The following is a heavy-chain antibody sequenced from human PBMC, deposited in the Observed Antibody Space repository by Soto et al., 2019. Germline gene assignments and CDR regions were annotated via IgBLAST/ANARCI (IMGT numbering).Heavy chain of an antibody. CDR2: IDPSDSYT. Sequence: GESLKISGKGSGYIFTSYWISGGRQMPGKGLEWMGRIDPSDSYTNYSPSFQGHVTISADKSISTAYLQWSSLKASDTAMYYCARHDDWNYYDSSGYYYVPSRPDDAFDIWGQGTMVTVSS. CDR3: ARHDDWNYYDSSGYYYVPSRPDDAFDI. CDR1: GYIFTSYW. D-gene: IGHD3-22*01. J-gene: IGHJ3*02. V-gene: IGHV5-10-1*01.